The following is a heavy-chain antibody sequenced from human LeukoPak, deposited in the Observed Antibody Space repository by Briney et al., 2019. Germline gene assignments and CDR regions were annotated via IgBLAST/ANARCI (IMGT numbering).Heavy chain of an antibody. V-gene: IGHV3-43*02. Sequence: PGGSLRLSCAVSGFTFDDYAMHWVRQAPGKGLEWVSLINGDGGSTYYADSVKGRFTISRDHSKNSLYLQMNSLRTEDTALYYCAKDYDFWSGENWFDPWGQGTLVTVSS. CDR1: GFTFDDYA. J-gene: IGHJ5*02. D-gene: IGHD3-3*01. CDR3: AKDYDFWSGENWFDP. CDR2: INGDGGST.